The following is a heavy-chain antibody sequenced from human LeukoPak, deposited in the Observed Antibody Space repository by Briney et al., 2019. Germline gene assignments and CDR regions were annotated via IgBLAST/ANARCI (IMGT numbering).Heavy chain of an antibody. CDR2: ISAYNGNT. CDR3: ARTPYPFDSSGYYSVEAFDI. D-gene: IGHD3-22*01. J-gene: IGHJ3*02. V-gene: IGHV1-18*01. Sequence: ASVKVSCKASGYTLTCYGISWVRQAPGQGLEWMGWISAYNGNTNYAQKLQGRVTMTTDTSTSTAYMELRSLRSDDTAVYYCARTPYPFDSSGYYSVEAFDIWGQGTMVTVSS. CDR1: GYTLTCYG.